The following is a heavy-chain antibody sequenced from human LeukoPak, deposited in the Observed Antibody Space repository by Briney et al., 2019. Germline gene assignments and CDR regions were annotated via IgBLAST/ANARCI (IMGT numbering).Heavy chain of an antibody. Sequence: SETLSLTCTVPGGSISSYYWSWIRQPPGKGLEWIGYIYYSGSTNYNPSLKSRVTISVDTSKNQFSLKLSSVTAADTAVYYCARDSEAAAGKGAHYYYYGMDVWGQGTTVTVSS. CDR1: GGSISSYY. CDR2: IYYSGST. D-gene: IGHD6-13*01. V-gene: IGHV4-59*01. J-gene: IGHJ6*02. CDR3: ARDSEAAAGKGAHYYYYGMDV.